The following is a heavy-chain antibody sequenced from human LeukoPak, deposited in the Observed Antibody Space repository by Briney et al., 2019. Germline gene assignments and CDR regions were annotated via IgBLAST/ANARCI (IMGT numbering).Heavy chain of an antibody. CDR2: ISYTGST. V-gene: IGHV4-61*01. CDR3: ATYRTSFIYWYFDL. D-gene: IGHD2-2*01. Sequence: SETLSLTCTVSGYSISSGYYWSWIRQPPGKGLEWIGYISYTGSTNYNPSLKSRVSLSVDTSKNQFSLELSSVTAADTAVYYCATYRTSFIYWYFDLWGRGTLVTVSS. CDR1: GYSISSGYY. J-gene: IGHJ2*01.